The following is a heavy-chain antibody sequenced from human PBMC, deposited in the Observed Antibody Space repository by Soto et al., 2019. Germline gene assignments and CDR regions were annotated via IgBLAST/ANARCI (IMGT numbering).Heavy chain of an antibody. V-gene: IGHV3-33*01. CDR1: GFTFSSYG. CDR2: IWYDGSNK. CDR3: ARGGMYSSSWSGIFDY. D-gene: IGHD6-13*01. Sequence: GGSLRLSCAASGFTFSSYGMHWVRQAPGKGLEWVAVIWYDGSNKYYADSVKGRFTISRDNSKNTLYLQMNSLRAEDTAVYYCARGGMYSSSWSGIFDYWGQGT. J-gene: IGHJ4*02.